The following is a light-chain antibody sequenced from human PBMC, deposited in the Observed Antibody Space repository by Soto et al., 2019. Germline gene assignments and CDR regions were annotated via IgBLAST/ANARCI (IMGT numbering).Light chain of an antibody. CDR1: QSVSSN. CDR2: GAS. J-gene: IGKJ1*01. CDR3: QQRSNWPPWT. V-gene: IGKV3-11*01. Sequence: EIVLMHSPGTLSLSPGERAALSCSASQSVSSNLAWYQQKPGQAPRLLMYGASTRATGVPARFSGSGSGTDFTLTISSLEPEDFAVYYCQQRSNWPPWTFGQGTKVDI.